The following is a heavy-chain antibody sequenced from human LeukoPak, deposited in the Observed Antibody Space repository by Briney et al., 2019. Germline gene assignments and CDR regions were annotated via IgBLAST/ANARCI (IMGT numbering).Heavy chain of an antibody. CDR2: IYHSGST. CDR3: ARDDSGSYSFGY. CDR1: GYSISSGYY. J-gene: IGHJ4*02. D-gene: IGHD1-26*01. V-gene: IGHV4-38-2*02. Sequence: SETLSLTCTVSGYSISSGYYWGWIRQPPGKGLEWIGSIYHSGSTYYNPSLKSRVTISVHTSKNQFSLKLSSVTAADTAVYYCARDDSGSYSFGYWGQGTLVTVSS.